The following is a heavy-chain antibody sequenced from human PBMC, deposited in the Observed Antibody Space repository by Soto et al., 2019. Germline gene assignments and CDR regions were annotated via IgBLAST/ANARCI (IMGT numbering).Heavy chain of an antibody. D-gene: IGHD6-13*01. J-gene: IGHJ4*01. CDR3: ARDLAAAGPFDY. V-gene: IGHV1-18*01. Sequence: QVQLVQSGAEVKKPGAAVKVSCKASGYTFTSYGISWVRQAPGQGLEWMGWIRAYNGNTNYAQKLQGRVTMTTVTSTNTDYMELRSLRSDDTAVYYCARDLAAAGPFDYWGHGTLVTISS. CDR2: IRAYNGNT. CDR1: GYTFTSYG.